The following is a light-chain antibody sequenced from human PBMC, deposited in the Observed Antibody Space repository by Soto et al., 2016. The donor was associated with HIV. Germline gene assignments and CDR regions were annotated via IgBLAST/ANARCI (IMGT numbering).Light chain of an antibody. Sequence: SYELTQPPSVSVAPGKTATITCGGNNIGSKSVHWYQQKPGQAPALVVYDESDRPSGIPERFSVSSSANTATLTIYRVEVGDEADYFCQVCETTTDHHVIFGGGTRLAV. CDR2: DES. V-gene: IGLV3-21*03. J-gene: IGLJ2*01. CDR3: QVCETTTDHHVI. CDR1: NIGSKS.